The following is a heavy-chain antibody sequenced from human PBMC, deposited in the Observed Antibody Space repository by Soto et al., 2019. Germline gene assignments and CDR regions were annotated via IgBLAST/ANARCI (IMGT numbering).Heavy chain of an antibody. CDR3: ARGFTMIVVVMGY. V-gene: IGHV1-3*01. CDR1: GYTFTSYA. J-gene: IGHJ4*02. CDR2: INAGNGNT. D-gene: IGHD3-22*01. Sequence: VKVSCKASGYTFTSYAMHWVRQAPGQRLEWMGWINAGNGNTKYSQKFQGRVTITRDTSASTAYMELSSLRSEDTAVYYCARGFTMIVVVMGYWGQGTLVTVSS.